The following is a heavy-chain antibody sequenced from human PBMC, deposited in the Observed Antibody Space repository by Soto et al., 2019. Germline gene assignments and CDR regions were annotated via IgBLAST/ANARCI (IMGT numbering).Heavy chain of an antibody. V-gene: IGHV4-61*08. D-gene: IGHD3-3*01. CDR3: ARLGGYYQALDH. J-gene: IGHJ4*02. Sequence: SETLSLTCTVSGGSISSGGHYWTWVRRPPGKGLEWVGYVYYTGTTMYNPSLKSRLTISVDRSKNQVSLNLTSVTAADTAVYFCARLGGYYQALDHWSQGTLVTVSS. CDR1: GGSISSGGHY. CDR2: VYYTGTT.